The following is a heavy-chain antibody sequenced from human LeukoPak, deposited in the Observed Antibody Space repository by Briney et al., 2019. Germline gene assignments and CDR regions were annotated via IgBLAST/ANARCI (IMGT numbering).Heavy chain of an antibody. CDR3: ARQVRDSSGYYKASYFDY. Sequence: SETLSLTCTVSGGSISSSSSYWGWIHQPPGKGLECIGIIYYSGSTYYNPSLKSRVTISVDTSKNQFSLKLNSVTAADTAVYYCARQVRDSSGYYKASYFDYWGQGTLVTVSS. V-gene: IGHV4-39*01. CDR2: IYYSGST. CDR1: GGSISSSSSY. J-gene: IGHJ4*02. D-gene: IGHD3-22*01.